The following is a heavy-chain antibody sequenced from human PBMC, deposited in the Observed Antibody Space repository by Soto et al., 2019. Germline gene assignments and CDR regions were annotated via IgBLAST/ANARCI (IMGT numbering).Heavy chain of an antibody. Sequence: LGESLKISCKGSGYSFTTYWINWVRQMPGKGLEWMGKIDPTGSYVNYSPSFQGQVTISADKSISTAYLQWSSLKASDTAMYYCASAVSGSYYYYGMDVWGQGTTVTVSS. CDR2: IDPTGSYV. CDR3: ASAVSGSYYYYGMDV. J-gene: IGHJ6*02. V-gene: IGHV5-10-1*04. D-gene: IGHD1-26*01. CDR1: GYSFTTYW.